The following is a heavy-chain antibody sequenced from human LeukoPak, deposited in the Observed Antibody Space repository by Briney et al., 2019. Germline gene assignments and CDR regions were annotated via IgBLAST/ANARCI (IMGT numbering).Heavy chain of an antibody. V-gene: IGHV3-74*01. Sequence: GGSLRLSCAASGFTFSSYWMHWVRQVPGKGLVWVSRINPGGSSTAYADSVKGRFTISRGNSKNTLYLQMNSLRAEDTATYYCAKGGANRVYYFDSWGQGTLVTVPS. CDR3: AKGGANRVYYFDS. D-gene: IGHD2/OR15-2a*01. J-gene: IGHJ4*02. CDR1: GFTFSSYW. CDR2: INPGGSST.